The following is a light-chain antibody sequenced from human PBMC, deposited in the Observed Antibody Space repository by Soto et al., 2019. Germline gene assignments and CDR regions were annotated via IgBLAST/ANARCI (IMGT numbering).Light chain of an antibody. J-gene: IGKJ1*01. CDR3: LQDFSYPRT. V-gene: IGKV1-6*01. CDR1: QGIRTD. CDR2: GAS. Sequence: AVQLTQSPSSLSASVGDRVTITCRASQGIRTDLGWYQQSPGKAPKVLIVGASTLQSGVPSRFSGSGSGTDFTITISSLQPEDYANYYCLQDFSYPRTFGQGTKVDIK.